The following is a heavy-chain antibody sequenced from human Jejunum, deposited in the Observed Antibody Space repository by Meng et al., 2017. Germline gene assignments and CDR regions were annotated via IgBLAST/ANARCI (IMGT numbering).Heavy chain of an antibody. Sequence: QIQLQQSGSGLVKPSQTLSPTCALSGDSVSSNSAGWNWIRQSPSRGLEWLGRTYYRSKWYIDYAVSVKSRITINPDTSKNQFSLHVNSVTPEDTAVYYCAGGGLVRSTRGYFDYWGQGTLVTVS. J-gene: IGHJ4*02. V-gene: IGHV6-1*01. CDR2: TYYRSKWYI. CDR1: GDSVSSNSAG. CDR3: AGGGLVRSTRGYFDY. D-gene: IGHD1-26*01.